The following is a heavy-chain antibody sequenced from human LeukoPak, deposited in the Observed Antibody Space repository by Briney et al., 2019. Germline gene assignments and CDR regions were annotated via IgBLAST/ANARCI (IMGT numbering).Heavy chain of an antibody. CDR1: GFTLSDHY. V-gene: IGHV3-72*01. D-gene: IGHD3-22*01. CDR2: TTNKANSYTT. J-gene: IGHJ4*01. CDR3: VSKITTSYY. Sequence: GGSLRLSCAASGFTLSDHYMDWLRQAPGKGLEWVGRTTNKANSYTTQYAASVEGRFTISRDDSKNSLYLQMTSLKTEDTAVYYCVSKITTSYYWGHGTLVTVSS.